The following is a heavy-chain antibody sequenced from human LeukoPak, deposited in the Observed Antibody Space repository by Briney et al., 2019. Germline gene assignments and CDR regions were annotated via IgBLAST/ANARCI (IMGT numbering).Heavy chain of an antibody. CDR3: ARDRWFGESLPAQLDY. D-gene: IGHD3-10*01. V-gene: IGHV3-48*01. Sequence: GGSLRLSCAASGFTFSSYSMNWVRQAPGKGLEWVSYISSSSSTIYYADSVKGRFTISRDNARNSLYLQMNGLRAEDTAVYYCARDRWFGESLPAQLDYWGQGALVTVSS. J-gene: IGHJ4*02. CDR2: ISSSSSTI. CDR1: GFTFSSYS.